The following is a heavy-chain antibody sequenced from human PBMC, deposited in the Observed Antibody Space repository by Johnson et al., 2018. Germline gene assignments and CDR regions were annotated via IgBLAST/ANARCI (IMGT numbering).Heavy chain of an antibody. J-gene: IGHJ3*01. D-gene: IGHD3-22*01. CDR1: GFTFDDYA. CDR2: ISWNSGSI. CDR3: AKDIWIRYYDSSGYWVAAFDV. V-gene: IGHV3-9*01. Sequence: VQLVQSGGGLVQPGRSLRLSCAASGFTFDDYAMHWVRQAPGKGLEWVSGISWNSGSIGYADSVKGRFTISRANAKNSLYRQMNSLRAEDTAFYYCAKDIWIRYYDSSGYWVAAFDVWGQGTMVTVSS.